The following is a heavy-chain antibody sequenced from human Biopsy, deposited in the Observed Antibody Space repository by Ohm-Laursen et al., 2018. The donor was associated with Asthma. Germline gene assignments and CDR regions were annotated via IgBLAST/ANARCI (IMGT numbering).Heavy chain of an antibody. D-gene: IGHD2-15*01. V-gene: IGHV4-59*01. CDR1: GVSIRSYY. J-gene: IGHJ4*02. CDR2: IHYSGST. Sequence: TLSLTCTVSGVSIRSYYWTWIRQPPKKGLEWIGNIHYSGSTYSNPSLKSRVTISVDTSKKQISLRLSSVIAADTAVYYCAGFCSGGNCPDHWGQGTLVTVSS. CDR3: AGFCSGGNCPDH.